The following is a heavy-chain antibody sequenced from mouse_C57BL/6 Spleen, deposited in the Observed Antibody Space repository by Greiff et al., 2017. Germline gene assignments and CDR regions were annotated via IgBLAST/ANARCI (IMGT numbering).Heavy chain of an antibody. CDR3: ARGGSSYWDFEV. J-gene: IGHJ1*03. Sequence: VQLQQSGAELVKPGASVKISCKASGYAFSSYWMHWVKQRPGKGLEWIGQIYPGDGDTNYNGKFKGKATLTAYKSSSTAYMQLSSLTSEDSAVYFCARGGSSYWDFEVWGTGTTVTVSS. CDR1: GYAFSSYW. V-gene: IGHV1-80*01. D-gene: IGHD1-1*01. CDR2: IYPGDGDT.